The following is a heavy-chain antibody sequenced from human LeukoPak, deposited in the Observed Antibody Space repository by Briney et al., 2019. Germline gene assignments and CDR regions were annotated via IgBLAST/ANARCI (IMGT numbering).Heavy chain of an antibody. CDR3: ATRPYGSGSYYPY. Sequence: GGSLRLSCAASGFTFSSYAMSWVRQAPGKGLEWVSAISGSGGSTYYAASVKGRFTISRDNSKNTLYLQMNSLRAEDTAVYYCATRPYGSGSYYPYWGQGTLVTVSS. CDR2: ISGSGGST. D-gene: IGHD3-10*01. CDR1: GFTFSSYA. V-gene: IGHV3-23*01. J-gene: IGHJ4*02.